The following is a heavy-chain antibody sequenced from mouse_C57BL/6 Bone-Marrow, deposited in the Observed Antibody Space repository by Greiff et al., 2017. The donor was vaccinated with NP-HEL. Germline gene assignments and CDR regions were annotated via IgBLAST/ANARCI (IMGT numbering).Heavy chain of an antibody. CDR1: GYAFTNYL. CDR2: INPGSGGT. J-gene: IGHJ2*01. D-gene: IGHD2-3*01. Sequence: QVQLQQSGAELVRPGTSVKVSCKASGYAFTNYLIEWVKQRPGQGLEWIGVINPGSGGTNYNEKFKGKATLTADKSSSTAYMQLSSLTSEDSAVYFCARDGYYVPDYWGQGTTLTVSS. V-gene: IGHV1-54*01. CDR3: ARDGYYVPDY.